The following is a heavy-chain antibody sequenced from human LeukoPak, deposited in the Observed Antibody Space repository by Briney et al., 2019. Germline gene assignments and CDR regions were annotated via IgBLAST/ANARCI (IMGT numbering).Heavy chain of an antibody. Sequence: PSETLSLTCTVSGGSISSGGYYWSWIRQPPGKGLEWIGYIYYSGSTNYNPSLKSRVTISVDTSKNQFSLKLSSVTAADTAVYYCATVGYSYDAFDIWGQGTMVTVSS. V-gene: IGHV4-61*08. CDR3: ATVGYSYDAFDI. CDR1: GGSISSGGYY. CDR2: IYYSGST. D-gene: IGHD5-18*01. J-gene: IGHJ3*02.